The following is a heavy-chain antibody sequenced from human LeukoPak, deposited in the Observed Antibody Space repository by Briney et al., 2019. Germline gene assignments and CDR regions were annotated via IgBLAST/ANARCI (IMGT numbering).Heavy chain of an antibody. CDR1: GITVSSNY. CDR3: AKATVGGYED. V-gene: IGHV3-53*01. CDR2: VASVGST. Sequence: PGGSLRLSCAASGITVSSNYMSWVRQAPGKGLEWVSVVASVGSTKYADSVKGRFAISRDNSKNTLYLQMNSLRAEDTGVYYCAKATVGGYEDWGQGTLVTVSS. J-gene: IGHJ4*02. D-gene: IGHD5-12*01.